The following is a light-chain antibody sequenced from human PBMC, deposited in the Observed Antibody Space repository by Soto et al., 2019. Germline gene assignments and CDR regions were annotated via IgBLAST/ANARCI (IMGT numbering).Light chain of an antibody. CDR3: QQYGYSFWT. J-gene: IGKJ1*01. CDR2: SAS. Sequence: ELVLTQSXXXVCLSQCERDTLSCRVGHSVSSRYLAGYQQKPGQAPRLLIYSASSRATGIPDRFSGSGSGADYTLTISRLEPEDSAMYYCQQYGYSFWTFGQGTKVDIK. V-gene: IGKV3-20*01. CDR1: HSVSSRY.